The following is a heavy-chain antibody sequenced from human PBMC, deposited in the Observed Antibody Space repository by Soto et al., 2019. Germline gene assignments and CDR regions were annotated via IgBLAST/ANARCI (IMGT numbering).Heavy chain of an antibody. CDR2: IYWDDDK. CDR1: GFSLSTSGVG. V-gene: IGHV2-5*02. D-gene: IGHD3-22*01. Sequence: QITLKESGPTLVKPTQTLTLTCTFSGFSLSTSGVGVGWIRQPPGKALEWLALIYWDDDKRYSPSLKSSLTITKHTSKIQAVLTMTNMDPVDTATYYCAHSLIGYYYDSSGSNWFDPWGQGTLVTVSS. CDR3: AHSLIGYYYDSSGSNWFDP. J-gene: IGHJ5*02.